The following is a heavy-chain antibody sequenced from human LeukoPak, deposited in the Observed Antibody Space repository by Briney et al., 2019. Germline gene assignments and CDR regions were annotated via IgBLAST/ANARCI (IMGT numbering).Heavy chain of an antibody. CDR3: AKVDALWSGEGDWYFDL. V-gene: IGHV4-59*08. J-gene: IGHJ2*01. CDR2: IYYSGST. D-gene: IGHD3-10*01. CDR1: GGSISSYY. Sequence: SETLSLTCTVSGGSISSYYWSWIRQPPGKGLEWIGYIYYSGSTNYNPSLKSRVTISVDTSKNQFSLKLSSVTAADTAVYYCAKVDALWSGEGDWYFDLWGRGTLVTVSS.